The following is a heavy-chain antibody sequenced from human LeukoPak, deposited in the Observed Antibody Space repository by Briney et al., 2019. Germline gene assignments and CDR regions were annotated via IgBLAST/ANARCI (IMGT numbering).Heavy chain of an antibody. V-gene: IGHV3-23*01. CDR3: AKEHMAAAVYYFDC. CDR1: GFTFNRFA. J-gene: IGHJ4*02. D-gene: IGHD6-13*01. CDR2: ITGSGDRT. Sequence: GGSLRLSCAASGFTFNRFAMSWVRQAPGKGVEWVSSITGSGDRTFYADSVKGRFTISRDNSKNTLYLQMNSLTAEATAVYYCAKEHMAAAVYYFDCWGQGTLVSASS.